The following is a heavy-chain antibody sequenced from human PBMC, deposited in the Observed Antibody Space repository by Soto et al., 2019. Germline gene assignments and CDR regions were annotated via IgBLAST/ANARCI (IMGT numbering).Heavy chain of an antibody. CDR1: GFTFSSYA. CDR3: ARDRSYYDSSGSYSPPY. J-gene: IGHJ4*02. CDR2: ISGSAATT. D-gene: IGHD3-22*01. Sequence: EVQLLESGGGLVQPGGSLRLSCAASGFTFSSYAMNWVRQAPGKGLEWVLAISGSAATTHFADSVKGRFTISRDNSKNTLYLQMNSLRAEDTAVYYCARDRSYYDSSGSYSPPYWGQGTLVTVSS. V-gene: IGHV3-23*01.